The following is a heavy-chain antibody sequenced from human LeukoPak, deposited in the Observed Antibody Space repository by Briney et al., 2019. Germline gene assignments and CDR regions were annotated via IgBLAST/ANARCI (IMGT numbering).Heavy chain of an antibody. Sequence: PGGSLRLSCAASGFXFSDYGIHWVRQAPGKGLKWVTVTSYDGTNKYYADSVKGRFTISRDNSRNTLYLQMNSLRPEDTAVYYCTKGVLGRTQSVSAGFDYWGQGTLVTVSS. V-gene: IGHV3-30*18. CDR2: TSYDGTNK. CDR1: GFXFSDYG. CDR3: TKGVLGRTQSVSAGFDY. D-gene: IGHD7-27*01. J-gene: IGHJ4*02.